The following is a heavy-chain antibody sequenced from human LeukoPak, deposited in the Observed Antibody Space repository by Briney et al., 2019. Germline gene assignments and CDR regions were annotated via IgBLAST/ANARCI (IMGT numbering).Heavy chain of an antibody. D-gene: IGHD1-14*01. CDR3: ARGRAPDY. J-gene: IGHJ4*02. V-gene: IGHV3-7*04. CDR2: IKQGGVDK. CDR1: GFSFSTYW. Sequence: GGSLRLSCAASGFSFSTYWMSWVRQAPGKGLEWVANIKQGGVDKYYVGSVSGRYTIPRDDAKTSLYLQMNSLRPEDTAIYYCARGRAPDYWGQGTLVTVSS.